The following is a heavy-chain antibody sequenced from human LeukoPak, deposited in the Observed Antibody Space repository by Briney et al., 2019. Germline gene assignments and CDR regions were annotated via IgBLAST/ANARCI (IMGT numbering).Heavy chain of an antibody. J-gene: IGHJ3*02. D-gene: IGHD1-26*01. V-gene: IGHV4-4*02. CDR1: GGSISSSNW. CDR3: ARGGSIVGATPHDAFDI. CDR2: IYYSGST. Sequence: SGTLSLTCAVSGGSISSSNWWSWVRQPPGKGLEWIGYIYYSGSTNYNPSLKSRVAISVDTSKNQVSLRLSSVTAADTAVYYCARGGSIVGATPHDAFDIWGQGTVVTVS.